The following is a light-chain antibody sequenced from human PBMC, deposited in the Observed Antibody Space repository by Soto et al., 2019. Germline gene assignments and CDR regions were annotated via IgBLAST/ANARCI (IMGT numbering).Light chain of an antibody. CDR3: QQYNNWPPLT. CDR1: QSVSSY. CDR2: DAF. Sequence: EIVLTQSPATLSLSPGEGATVSCRASQSVSSYLAWYQQKPGQAPRLLIYDAFNRATGIPARFSGSGSGTEFTLTISSLQSEDFAVYYCQQYNNWPPLTFGGGTKVDIK. V-gene: IGKV3-15*01. J-gene: IGKJ4*01.